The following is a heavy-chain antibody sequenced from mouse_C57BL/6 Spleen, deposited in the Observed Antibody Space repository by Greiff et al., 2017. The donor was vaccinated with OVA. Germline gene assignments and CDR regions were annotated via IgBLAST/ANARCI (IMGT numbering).Heavy chain of an antibody. CDR2: IWSGGST. J-gene: IGHJ1*03. V-gene: IGHV2-2*01. CDR1: GFSLTSYG. D-gene: IGHD1-1*01. CDR3: ARNPHYYGSSYPYWYFDV. Sequence: VQVVESGPGLVQPSQSLSITCTVSGFSLTSYGVHWVRQSPGKGLEWLGVIWSGGSTDYNAAFISRLSISKDNSKSQVFFKMNSLQADDTAIYYCARNPHYYGSSYPYWYFDVWGTGTTVTVSS.